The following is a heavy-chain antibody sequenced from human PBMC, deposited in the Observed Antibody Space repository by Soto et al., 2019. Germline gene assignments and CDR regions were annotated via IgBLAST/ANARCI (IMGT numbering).Heavy chain of an antibody. CDR2: ISSAGSNT. CDR1: GFTFSTFG. CDR3: AKEAHRNFDY. Sequence: QVQLVESGGGVVQPGRSLRLSCAASGFTFSTFGMHWVRQAPGKGLEWVALISSAGSNTFYADSMQGRFTISRDNSKNTLYLQMNSLRTEDTALYYCAKEAHRNFDYWGQGALGTVSS. V-gene: IGHV3-30*18. J-gene: IGHJ4*02. D-gene: IGHD3-16*02.